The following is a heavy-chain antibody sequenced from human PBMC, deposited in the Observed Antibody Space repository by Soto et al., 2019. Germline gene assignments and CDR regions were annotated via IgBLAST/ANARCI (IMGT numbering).Heavy chain of an antibody. CDR1: GFTFSRVS. CDR2: ISSGSSDT. CDR3: ARVAY. V-gene: IGHV3-21*01. J-gene: IGHJ4*02. Sequence: PGGSLRLSCEASGFTFSRVSMYWVRQVPGKGLEWVASISSGSSDTWYADSVKGRFIISRDNAQNSLFLQMNTLRPEDTTMYYCARVAYWGPGTQVTVSS.